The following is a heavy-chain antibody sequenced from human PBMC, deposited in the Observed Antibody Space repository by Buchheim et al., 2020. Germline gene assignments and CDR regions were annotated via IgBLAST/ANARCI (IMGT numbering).Heavy chain of an antibody. Sequence: QVQLVQSGAEVKKPGASVKVSCKASGYTFTSSDINWVRQATGQGLEWMGWMNPNSGDTGYAQKFQGRVTMTRSPSISTAYMELSSLTSEDTAVYYCARGPTYQSLGYSYYCMDVWGKGTT. J-gene: IGHJ6*03. CDR2: MNPNSGDT. CDR3: ARGPTYQSLGYSYYCMDV. CDR1: GYTFTSSD. D-gene: IGHD6-19*01. V-gene: IGHV1-8*01.